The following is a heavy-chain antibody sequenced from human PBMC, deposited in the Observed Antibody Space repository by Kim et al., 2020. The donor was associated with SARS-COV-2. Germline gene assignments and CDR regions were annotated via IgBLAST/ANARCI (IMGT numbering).Heavy chain of an antibody. CDR1: GGSFSSYA. V-gene: IGHV1-69*13. CDR3: ARAHYYGSRYYYGMDV. CDR2: IIPIFGTA. Sequence: SVKVSCKASGGSFSSYAISWVRQAPGQGREWMGGIIPIFGTANYAQKFQGRVTIPADESTSTAYMELSSLRSEDTAVYYCARAHYYGSRYYYGMDVWGPGTTVTVSS. D-gene: IGHD3-10*01. J-gene: IGHJ6*02.